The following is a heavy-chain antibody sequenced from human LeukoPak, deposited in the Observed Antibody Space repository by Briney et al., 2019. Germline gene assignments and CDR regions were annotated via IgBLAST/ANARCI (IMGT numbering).Heavy chain of an antibody. CDR1: GFTFSNKP. V-gene: IGHV3-23*01. CDR2: ISVSGGST. CDR3: AKDKFTVTGDY. Sequence: GGGLRLSCAASGFTFSNKPMSWVRQAPGMWLECFSAISVSGGSTYYADSLEGRFTTSRDNSKNTLNLQMNSLRAEDTAVYYCAKDKFTVTGDYWGKGTMVTVSS. J-gene: IGHJ4*02. D-gene: IGHD4-17*01.